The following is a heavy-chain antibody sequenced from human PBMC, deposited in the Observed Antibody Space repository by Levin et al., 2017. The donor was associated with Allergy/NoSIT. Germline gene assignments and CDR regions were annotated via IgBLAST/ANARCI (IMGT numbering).Heavy chain of an antibody. CDR2: IGASGDLT. V-gene: IGHV3-23*01. D-gene: IGHD3-22*01. CDR1: GFSFGDYA. CDR3: AKDGRGCYYSGMPY. Sequence: QHGESLKISCAGSGFSFGDYAISWVRQAPGKGLQWVAGIGASGDLTYYADSVKGRFTISRDNFQKTLYLQMNSLRADDTAVYYCAKDGRGCYYSGMPYWGQGTLVTVSS. J-gene: IGHJ4*02.